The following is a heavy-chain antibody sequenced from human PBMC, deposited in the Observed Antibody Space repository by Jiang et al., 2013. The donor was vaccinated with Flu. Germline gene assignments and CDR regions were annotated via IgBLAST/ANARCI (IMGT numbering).Heavy chain of an antibody. CDR1: GYTFTASY. D-gene: IGHD3-9*01. J-gene: IGHJ4*02. CDR2: INPYNGDT. CDR3: ARETVPMGNDLFTPDF. V-gene: IGHV1-2*06. Sequence: PGASVKLSCKAFGYTFTASYLHWIRQAPGHGLEWMGQINPYNGDTIFAQRFQGRVAMTRDTSITTAYMDLTRLRSDDTAVYYCARETVPMGNDLFTPDFWGQGTLVTVSS.